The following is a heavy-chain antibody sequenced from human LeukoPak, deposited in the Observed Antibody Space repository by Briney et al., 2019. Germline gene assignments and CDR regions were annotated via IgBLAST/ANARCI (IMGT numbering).Heavy chain of an antibody. D-gene: IGHD2-8*01. CDR3: ANEGPNFDY. CDR1: GFTFSTYG. CDR2: IRYDGINK. J-gene: IGHJ4*02. Sequence: GGSLRLSCAASGFTFSTYGMHWVRQAPGKGLEWVSFIRYDGINKYYADSVKGRFTISRDNSKNTLYLHVNSLRGEDTAVYYCANEGPNFDYWGQGTLVTVSS. V-gene: IGHV3-30*02.